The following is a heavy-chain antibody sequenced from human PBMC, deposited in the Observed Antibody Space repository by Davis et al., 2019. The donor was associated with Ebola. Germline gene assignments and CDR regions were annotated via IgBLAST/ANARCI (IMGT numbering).Heavy chain of an antibody. CDR2: INPYTGNT. CDR3: AIGRVGYD. Sequence: AASVKVSCKASGYTFTSYDINWVRQATGQGLEWVGWINPYTGNTASAQKFQGRVTLTRNTSIRTAYMELSSLRSDDTAVYYCAIGRVGYDWGQGTLVTVSS. J-gene: IGHJ4*01. CDR1: GYTFTSYD. D-gene: IGHD2-2*01. V-gene: IGHV1-8*01.